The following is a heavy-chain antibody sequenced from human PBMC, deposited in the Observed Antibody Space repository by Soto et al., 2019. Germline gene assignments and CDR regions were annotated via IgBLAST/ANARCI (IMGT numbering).Heavy chain of an antibody. Sequence: QLHLRESGPGLVKPSETLSLTCTVSGGSITSSSYYWGWIRQPPGKGLEWIGSIYYSGSTYYNPSLRGRVTISLDTSKTQFSLRLSSVTAADPAVYYCATQEVGGTYVYTFDPWGQGTLVTVSS. CDR1: GGSITSSSYY. D-gene: IGHD1-26*01. CDR2: IYYSGST. J-gene: IGHJ5*02. CDR3: ATQEVGGTYVYTFDP. V-gene: IGHV4-39*01.